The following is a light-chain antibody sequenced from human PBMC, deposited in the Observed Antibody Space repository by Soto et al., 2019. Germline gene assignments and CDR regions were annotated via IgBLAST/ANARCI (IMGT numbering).Light chain of an antibody. CDR2: AAS. CDR1: QNIKNY. J-gene: IGKJ1*01. Sequence: DIQVTHSPSSLSASFGYRFTITFRASQNIKNYLNWYQRKPGTAPRLLIYAASNLQSGVPSRFSASGSGTDFALNISSLQPDDFGTYYCQQGFSLPSTFGQGTKVDIK. CDR3: QQGFSLPST. V-gene: IGKV1-39*01.